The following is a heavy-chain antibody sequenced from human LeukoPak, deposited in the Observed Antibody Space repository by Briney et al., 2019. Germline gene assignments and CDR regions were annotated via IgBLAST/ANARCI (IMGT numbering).Heavy chain of an antibody. D-gene: IGHD3-3*01. V-gene: IGHV1-8*01. Sequence: GASVKVSCKASVYTFTSYDIKWVRQATGQGLEWMGWTNPNSGNTGYAQKFQGRVTITADESTSTAYMELSSLRSEDTAVYYCAREALGGGAGAFDIWGQGTMVTVSS. CDR2: TNPNSGNT. CDR1: VYTFTSYD. J-gene: IGHJ3*02. CDR3: AREALGGGAGAFDI.